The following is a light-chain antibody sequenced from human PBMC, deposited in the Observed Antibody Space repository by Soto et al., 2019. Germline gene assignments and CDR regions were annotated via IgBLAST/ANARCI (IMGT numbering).Light chain of an antibody. CDR3: QQYGNSRWT. J-gene: IGKJ1*01. V-gene: IGKV3-20*01. CDR2: GAS. Sequence: IVLTQSPGTLSLSPGERATLSCRASQRVSSRYVAWYQQKPGQAPRLLISGASTRATGIPDRFSGSGSGTDFTLSISRLEPEDFAVYYCQQYGNSRWTFGEGKKVEI. CDR1: QRVSSRY.